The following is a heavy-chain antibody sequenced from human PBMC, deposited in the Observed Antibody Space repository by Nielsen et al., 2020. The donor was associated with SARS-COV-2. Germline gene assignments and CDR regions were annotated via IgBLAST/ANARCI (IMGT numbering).Heavy chain of an antibody. CDR2: ISWNSGSI. J-gene: IGHJ4*02. CDR1: GFTFDDYA. Sequence: GGSLRLSCAASGFTFDDYAMHWVRQAPGKGLEWVSGISWNSGSIGYADSVKGRFTISRDNAKNSLYLQMNSLRAEDTALYYCAKGPLGGDGYNPDYWGQGTLVTVSS. D-gene: IGHD5-24*01. V-gene: IGHV3-9*01. CDR3: AKGPLGGDGYNPDY.